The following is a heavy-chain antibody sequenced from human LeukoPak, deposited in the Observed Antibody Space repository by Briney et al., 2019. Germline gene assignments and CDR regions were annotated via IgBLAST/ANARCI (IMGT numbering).Heavy chain of an antibody. J-gene: IGHJ5*02. CDR2: INHSGST. V-gene: IGHV4-34*01. D-gene: IGHD2-8*01. CDR3: ARSPFFVLMVYGPWRYWFDP. CDR1: GGSFSGYY. Sequence: SETLSLTCAVYGGSFSGYYWSWIRQPPGKGLEWIGEINHSGSTNYNPSLKSRVTISVDTSKNQFSLKLSSVTAADTAVYYWARSPFFVLMVYGPWRYWFDPWGQGTLVTGSS.